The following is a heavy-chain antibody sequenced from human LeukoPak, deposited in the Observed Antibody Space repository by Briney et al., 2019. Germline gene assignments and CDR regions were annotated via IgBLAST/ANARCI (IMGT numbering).Heavy chain of an antibody. CDR3: ASYLEVQGSGYFDY. D-gene: IGHD1-26*01. Sequence: PSETLSLTCAVSGGSISSSNWWSWVRQPPGKGLEWIGEIYHSGSTNYNPSLKSRVTISVDKSKNQFSLKLSSVTAADTAVYYCASYLEVQGSGYFDYWGQGTLVTVSS. CDR1: GGSISSSNW. V-gene: IGHV4-4*02. J-gene: IGHJ4*02. CDR2: IYHSGST.